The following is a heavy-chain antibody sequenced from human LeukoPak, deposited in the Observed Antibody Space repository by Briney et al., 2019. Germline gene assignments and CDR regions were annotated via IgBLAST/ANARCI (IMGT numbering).Heavy chain of an antibody. CDR3: AKDIDFWNPWDAFDI. J-gene: IGHJ3*02. D-gene: IGHD3-3*01. CDR1: GFTFDDYA. Sequence: VQPGGSLRLSCAASGFTFDDYAMHWVRPAPGKGLEWVSLISGDGGSTYYADSVKGRFTISRDNSKNSLYLQMNSLRTEDTALYYCAKDIDFWNPWDAFDIWGQGAMVTVSS. V-gene: IGHV3-43*02. CDR2: ISGDGGST.